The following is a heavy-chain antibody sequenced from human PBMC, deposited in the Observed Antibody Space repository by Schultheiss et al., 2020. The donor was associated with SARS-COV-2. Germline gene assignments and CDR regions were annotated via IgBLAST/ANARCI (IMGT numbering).Heavy chain of an antibody. J-gene: IGHJ6*02. CDR1: GGSISGYY. V-gene: IGHV4-34*01. D-gene: IGHD3-3*01. CDR3: ARCLYDFWSGYARYYYYGMDV. Sequence: SQTLSLTCAVYGGSISGYYWSWMLQHPGKGLEWCGEVNHSGSTNYNPSLKSRVTIIVETSKNQFSLKLSSVIAAATAVYYCARCLYDFWSGYARYYYYGMDVWGQGTTVTVSS. CDR2: VNHSGST.